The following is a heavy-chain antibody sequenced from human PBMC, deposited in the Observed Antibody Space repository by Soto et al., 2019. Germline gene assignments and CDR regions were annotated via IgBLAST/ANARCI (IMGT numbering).Heavy chain of an antibody. CDR1: GFSLSTSGVG. D-gene: IGHD3-3*01. J-gene: IGHJ4*02. CDR2: IYWDDDK. V-gene: IGHV2-5*02. Sequence: QITLKESGPTLVKPTQTLTLTCTFSGFSLSTSGVGVGWIRQPPGKALSWLALIYWDDDKRYCPFLKSRLTITKDHSENQVVLTMTNMDPVDTATYYCAHVINVSPFGVVFSVKNWGQGTLVTVSS. CDR3: AHVINVSPFGVVFSVKN.